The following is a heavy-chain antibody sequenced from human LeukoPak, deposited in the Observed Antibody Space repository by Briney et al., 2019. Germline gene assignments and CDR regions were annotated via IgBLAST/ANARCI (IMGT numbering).Heavy chain of an antibody. CDR3: AKISDYDSSGFDDY. Sequence: GGSLRLSCAASGFTFTSYGMHWVRQAPGKGLEWVAFIRHDGSNEYYADSVKGRFTISRGISENTLYLQMNSLRTEDTAVYYCAKISDYDSSGFDDYWGQGTLVTVSS. V-gene: IGHV3-30*02. J-gene: IGHJ4*02. D-gene: IGHD3-22*01. CDR2: IRHDGSNE. CDR1: GFTFTSYG.